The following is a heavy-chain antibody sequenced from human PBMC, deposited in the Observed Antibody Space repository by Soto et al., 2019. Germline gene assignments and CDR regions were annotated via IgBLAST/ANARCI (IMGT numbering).Heavy chain of an antibody. CDR2: RSGSGDTT. Sequence: EVQLLESGGGLEQPGGSLRLSCAASGLTFRSYVMNWVRQAPGKGLEWVSGRSGSGDTTHYSDSVKGRFSISRDNSTNTLFLQMNNLRAEDTAVYYCAKTRLYDSAGYHRDALDIWGQGTRVTVSS. V-gene: IGHV3-23*01. J-gene: IGHJ3*02. CDR3: AKTRLYDSAGYHRDALDI. D-gene: IGHD3-22*01. CDR1: GLTFRSYV.